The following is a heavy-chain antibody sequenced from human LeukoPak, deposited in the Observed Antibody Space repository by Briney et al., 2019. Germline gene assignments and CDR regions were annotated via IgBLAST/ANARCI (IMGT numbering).Heavy chain of an antibody. V-gene: IGHV3-21*01. J-gene: IGHJ4*02. D-gene: IGHD3-22*01. Sequence: GGTLRLSCAASGFTFSSHGMNWVRQAPGKGLEWVSSISSSSSYIYYADSVKGRFTISRDNAKNSLYLQMNSLRAEDTAVYYCARVGSSGYYFELDYWGQGTLVTVSS. CDR3: ARVGSSGYYFELDY. CDR2: ISSSSSYI. CDR1: GFTFSSHG.